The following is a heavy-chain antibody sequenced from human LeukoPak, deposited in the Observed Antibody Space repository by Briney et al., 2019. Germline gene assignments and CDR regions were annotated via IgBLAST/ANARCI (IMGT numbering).Heavy chain of an antibody. V-gene: IGHV3-23*01. CDR3: ASGQWELPDY. D-gene: IGHD1-26*01. CDR2: ISGSGDNT. Sequence: GSLRLSCAASGFTFSSYAMSWVRQVPGKGLEWVSVISGSGDNTYYADSVKGRFTISRDNSKNMLYLQMNSLRSEDTAVYYCASGQWELPDYWGQGTLVTVSS. J-gene: IGHJ4*02. CDR1: GFTFSSYA.